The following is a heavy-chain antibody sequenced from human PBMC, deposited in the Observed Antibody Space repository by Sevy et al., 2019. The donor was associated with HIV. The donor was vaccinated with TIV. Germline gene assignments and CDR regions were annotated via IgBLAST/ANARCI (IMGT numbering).Heavy chain of an antibody. J-gene: IGHJ3*02. D-gene: IGHD2-2*02. CDR1: GFTFSSYG. Sequence: GGSLRLSCAASGFTFSSYGMHWVRQAPGKGLEWVAVIWYDGSNKYYADSVKGRFTISRDNSKNTLYLQMNSLRAEDTAVYYCARDRGLYRGAFDICGQGTMVTVSS. V-gene: IGHV3-33*01. CDR2: IWYDGSNK. CDR3: ARDRGLYRGAFDI.